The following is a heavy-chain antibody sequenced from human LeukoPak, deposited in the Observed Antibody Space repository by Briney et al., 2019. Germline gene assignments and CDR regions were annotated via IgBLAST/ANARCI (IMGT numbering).Heavy chain of an antibody. D-gene: IGHD6-19*01. CDR3: ARGVAGTYYYYYMDV. J-gene: IGHJ6*03. CDR1: GYTFTGYY. CDR2: INPNSGGT. V-gene: IGHV1-2*02. Sequence: ASVKVSCKASGYTFTGYYMHWVRQAPGQGLEWMGWINPNSGGTNYAQKFQGRVTMTRDTSISTAYMELSRLRSNDTAVYYCARGVAGTYYYYYMDVWGKGTTVTVSS.